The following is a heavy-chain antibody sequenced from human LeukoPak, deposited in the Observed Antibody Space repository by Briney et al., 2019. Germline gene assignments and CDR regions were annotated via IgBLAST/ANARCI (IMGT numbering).Heavy chain of an antibody. D-gene: IGHD3-22*01. CDR1: GVSISSGGYS. CDR2: IYHSGST. J-gene: IGHJ4*02. V-gene: IGHV4-30-2*01. Sequence: PSETLSLTCAVSGVSISSGGYSWSWIRQPPGKGLEWIGYIYHSGSTYYNPSLKSRVTISVDRSKNQFSLKLSPVTAADTAVYYCARGEYYYDSSGSLDYWGQGTLVTVSS. CDR3: ARGEYYYDSSGSLDY.